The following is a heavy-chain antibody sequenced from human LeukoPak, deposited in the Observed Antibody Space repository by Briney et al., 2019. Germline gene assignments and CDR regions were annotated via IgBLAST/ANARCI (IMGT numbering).Heavy chain of an antibody. CDR3: TTLVDFLSGRYYYYMDV. V-gene: IGHV3-15*01. J-gene: IGHJ6*03. CDR2: IKSKTDGGTT. D-gene: IGHD3-3*01. Sequence: GGSLRLSCAASGFTFSNAWMSWVRQAPGKGLEWGGRIKSKTDGGTTDYAAPVKGRFTISRDDSKNTLYLQMNSLKTEDTAVYYCTTLVDFLSGRYYYYMDVWGKGTTVTVSS. CDR1: GFTFSNAW.